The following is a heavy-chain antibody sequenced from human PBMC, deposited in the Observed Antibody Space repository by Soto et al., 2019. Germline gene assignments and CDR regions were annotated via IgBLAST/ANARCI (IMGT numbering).Heavy chain of an antibody. J-gene: IGHJ4*02. CDR2: ISSSSSTI. D-gene: IGHD1-1*01. Sequence: APGKGLEWVSYISSSSSTIHYEDSVRGRFTISRDNAKNSLYLQMSSLRAEDTAVYYCARGPGNMNAYDYWGQGTLVTVSS. V-gene: IGHV3-48*01. CDR3: ARGPGNMNAYDY.